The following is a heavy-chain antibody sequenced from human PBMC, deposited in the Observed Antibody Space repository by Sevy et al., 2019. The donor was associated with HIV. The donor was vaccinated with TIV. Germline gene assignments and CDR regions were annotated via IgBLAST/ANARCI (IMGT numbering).Heavy chain of an antibody. CDR1: GGSISSYY. J-gene: IGHJ5*02. V-gene: IGHV4-59*01. CDR3: ARSNYQYYDFWSGYYKDNWFDP. CDR2: IYYSGST. Sequence: SDTLSLTCTVSGGSISSYYWSWIRQPPGKGLEWIGYIYYSGSTNYNPSLKSRVTISVDTSKNQFSLKLSSVTAADTAVYYCARSNYQYYDFWSGYYKDNWFDPWGQGTLVTVSS. D-gene: IGHD3-3*01.